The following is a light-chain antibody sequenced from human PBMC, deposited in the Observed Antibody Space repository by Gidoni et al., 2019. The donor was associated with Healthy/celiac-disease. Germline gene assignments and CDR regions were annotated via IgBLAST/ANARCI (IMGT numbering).Light chain of an antibody. J-gene: IGKJ4*01. Sequence: DIQMTQSPSSLSASVGDRVTITCQASQDISNYLNWYQQKPGKAHKLLIYDASNLETGVPSRFSGSGSGTDFTFTISRLQPEDIATYYCQQYDNLLTFGGGTKVEIK. V-gene: IGKV1-33*01. CDR3: QQYDNLLT. CDR2: DAS. CDR1: QDISNY.